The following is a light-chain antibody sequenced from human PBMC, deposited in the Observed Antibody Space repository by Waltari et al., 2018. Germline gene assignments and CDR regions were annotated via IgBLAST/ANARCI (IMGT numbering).Light chain of an antibody. J-gene: IGKJ4*01. CDR1: QNVGRY. V-gene: IGKV3-11*01. CDR2: ETS. Sequence: EIVLTQSPGTLSLSPGERATLSCSASQNVGRYSAWYQQKPGQAPSLLIHETSHRAAGIPARFSGSGSGTDFTLIISSLEPEDFAVYYCQQRANWPLTFGGGTKVEIK. CDR3: QQRANWPLT.